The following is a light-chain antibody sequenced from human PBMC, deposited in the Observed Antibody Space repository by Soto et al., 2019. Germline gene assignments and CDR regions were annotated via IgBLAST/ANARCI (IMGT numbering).Light chain of an antibody. V-gene: IGLV2-14*01. CDR3: SSYTSSSTLV. Sequence: QSALTQPASVSGSPGQSITISCTGTSSDVGDNNYVSWYQQHPGKAPKVMIYDVSNRPSGVSNRFSGSKSGNTASLTISGLQAEDEADYYCSSYTSSSTLVFGTGTKVTVL. J-gene: IGLJ1*01. CDR2: DVS. CDR1: SSDVGDNNY.